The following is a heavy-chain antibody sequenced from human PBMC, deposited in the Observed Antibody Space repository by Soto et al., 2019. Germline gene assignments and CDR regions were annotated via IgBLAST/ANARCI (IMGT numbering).Heavy chain of an antibody. Sequence: EVHLVQSEVEGTKPGESLKISCKVSGYSFVNYWIGWVRQMPGKGLEWIGNVYPGDSDTDYSPSFQGRGTISADKSITTTYLQWSSLQASDTAIYYCARQSLSSSAFDFWGQGTLVIVSS. CDR3: ARQSLSSSAFDF. D-gene: IGHD6-13*01. CDR2: VYPGDSDT. V-gene: IGHV5-51*01. J-gene: IGHJ4*02. CDR1: GYSFVNYW.